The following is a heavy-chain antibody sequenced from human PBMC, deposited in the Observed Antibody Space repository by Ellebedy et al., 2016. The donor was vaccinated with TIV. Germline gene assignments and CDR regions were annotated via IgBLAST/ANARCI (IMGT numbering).Heavy chain of an antibody. CDR1: GFTFNNYV. V-gene: IGHV3-23*01. CDR2: INDNGRST. Sequence: PGGSLRLSCAASGFTFNNYVMSWVRQAPGKGLEWVSVINDNGRSTYYADSVKGRFTISRDNSKKTLYLQMNSLRADDTALYYCAKRPSTISDDYSFDFWGQGTLVTVSS. D-gene: IGHD3-16*01. J-gene: IGHJ4*02. CDR3: AKRPSTISDDYSFDF.